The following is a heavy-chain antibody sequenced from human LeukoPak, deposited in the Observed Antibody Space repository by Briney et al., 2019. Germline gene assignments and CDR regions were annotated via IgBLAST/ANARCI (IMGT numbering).Heavy chain of an antibody. CDR2: MYHSGST. CDR3: GGDRSGGYSVDY. J-gene: IGHJ4*02. D-gene: IGHD1-26*01. Sequence: PSETLSLTCAVSGYSISSGYYWGWIRQPPGKGLEWIAGMYHSGSTYYNPSLQSRVTLSADTSKNQFSLKMSSVTAADTAVYYCGGDRSGGYSVDYWGQGTLVTVS. V-gene: IGHV4-38-2*02. CDR1: GYSISSGYY.